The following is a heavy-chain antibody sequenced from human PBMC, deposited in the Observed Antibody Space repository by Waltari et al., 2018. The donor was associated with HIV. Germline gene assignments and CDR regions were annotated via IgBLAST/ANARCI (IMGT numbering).Heavy chain of an antibody. V-gene: IGHV3-7*01. J-gene: IGHJ3*02. CDR1: GFTFSLYW. D-gene: IGHD2-8*01. Sequence: EVQLVESGGGLVQPGGSLSLSCAASGFTFSLYWMSWVRQAPGKGLEWVANIKQDGSEKHYVDSVKGRFTISRDNAKKSLYLQMNSLRAEDTAVYYCARMGLMMYAIGAFDIWGQGTMVTVSS. CDR2: IKQDGSEK. CDR3: ARMGLMMYAIGAFDI.